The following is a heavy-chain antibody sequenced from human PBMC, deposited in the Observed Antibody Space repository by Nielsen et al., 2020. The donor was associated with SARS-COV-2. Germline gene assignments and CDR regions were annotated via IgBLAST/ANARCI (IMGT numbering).Heavy chain of an antibody. Sequence: GESLKISCAASGFTFSSYAMSWVRQAPGKGLEWVSAISGSGGSTYYADSVKGRFTISRDNFKNTLYLQMNSLRAEDTAVYYCAKDMIVVVITLFFDYWGQGTLVTVSS. CDR2: ISGSGGST. V-gene: IGHV3-23*01. CDR1: GFTFSSYA. J-gene: IGHJ4*02. CDR3: AKDMIVVVITLFFDY. D-gene: IGHD3-22*01.